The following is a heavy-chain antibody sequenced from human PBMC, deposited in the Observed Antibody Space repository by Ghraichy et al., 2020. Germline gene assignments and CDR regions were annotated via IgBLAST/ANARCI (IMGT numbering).Heavy chain of an antibody. CDR1: GFSFDNYA. CDR3: AKGQCGSSSCRMFDP. Sequence: WGSLRLSCAASGFSFDNYAMSWVRQAPGNGLEWVSGISDGGGSTVYADSVKGRFTVSRDNSKNTLFLQMNSLGDEDTAVYYCAKGQCGSSSCRMFDPWGQGTLVIVSS. J-gene: IGHJ5*02. V-gene: IGHV3-23*01. D-gene: IGHD6-19*01. CDR2: ISDGGGST.